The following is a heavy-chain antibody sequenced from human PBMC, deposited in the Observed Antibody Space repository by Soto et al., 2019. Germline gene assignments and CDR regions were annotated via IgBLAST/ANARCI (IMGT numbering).Heavy chain of an antibody. Sequence: QAQLVQSGAEVKKPGASVKVSCKASGHTSNNYAIHWVRQAPGQSLEWMGWINAGNGNTKYSQSFQGRVTITRDTSANTVHLELTSLRSEDTAVYYCARERLTMVGGAPFFWGQGTLVIVSS. V-gene: IGHV1-3*01. CDR3: ARERLTMVGGAPFF. J-gene: IGHJ4*02. CDR1: GHTSNNYA. D-gene: IGHD3-10*01. CDR2: INAGNGNT.